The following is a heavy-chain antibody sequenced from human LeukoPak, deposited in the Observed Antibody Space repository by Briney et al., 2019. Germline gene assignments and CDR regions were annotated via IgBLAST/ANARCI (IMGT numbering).Heavy chain of an antibody. Sequence: SQTLSLTCAISGEEVSSNTASWNWFRQSPSRGLEWLGRTYYRSKWSNDYAPSVKGRITINADTSRNQFSLHLNSVTPEDTGVYFCARDRDSDFEWGPYDPWGQGTLVVVSS. V-gene: IGHV6-1*01. CDR2: TYYRSKWSN. CDR1: GEEVSSNTAS. D-gene: IGHD4-11*01. J-gene: IGHJ5*02. CDR3: ARDRDSDFEWGPYDP.